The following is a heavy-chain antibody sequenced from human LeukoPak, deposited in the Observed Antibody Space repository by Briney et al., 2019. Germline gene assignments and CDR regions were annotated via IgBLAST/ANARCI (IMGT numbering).Heavy chain of an antibody. CDR2: ISWNSGSI. J-gene: IGHJ4*02. Sequence: GGSLRLSCAASGFTFDDYAMHWVRQAPGKGLEWVSGISWNSGSIGYADSVKGRFTISRDNAKNSLYLQMNSLRAEDTALYYCAKEDQLSSFDYWGQGTLVTVSS. V-gene: IGHV3-9*01. CDR1: GFTFDDYA. D-gene: IGHD2-2*01. CDR3: AKEDQLSSFDY.